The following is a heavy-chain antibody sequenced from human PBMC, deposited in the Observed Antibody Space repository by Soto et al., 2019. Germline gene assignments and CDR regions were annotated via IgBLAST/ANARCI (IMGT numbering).Heavy chain of an antibody. CDR1: RGSLSSYY. CDR2: IYYSGST. V-gene: IGHV4-59*08. CDR3: ARHVYCSSTSCYTRTRLNCFDP. Sequence: SETRSLTWSVSRGSLSSYYWTSILQPPGKAREWLGYIYYSGSTNYNPSLKSRVTIPVDTSKNQFSLKLSSGTAADTAVYYCARHVYCSSTSCYTRTRLNCFDPSGQGTLVTVSS. J-gene: IGHJ5*02. D-gene: IGHD2-2*02.